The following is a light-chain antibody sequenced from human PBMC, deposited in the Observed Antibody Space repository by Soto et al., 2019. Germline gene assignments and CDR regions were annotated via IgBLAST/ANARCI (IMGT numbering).Light chain of an antibody. J-gene: IGKJ3*01. CDR2: GAS. CDR3: QQRSSWPFT. V-gene: IGKV3D-20*02. CDR1: QSVSNNY. Sequence: EIGLTQSPGTLSLSPGERTTLSCRASQSVSNNYLAWYQQKPGQAPRLLIYGASNRATGIPDRFSGSGSGTDFTLTISRLEPEDFAVYYCQQRSSWPFTFGPGTKVDIK.